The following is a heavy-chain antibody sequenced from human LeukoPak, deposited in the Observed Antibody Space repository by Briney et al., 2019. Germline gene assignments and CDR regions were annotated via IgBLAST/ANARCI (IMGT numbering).Heavy chain of an antibody. J-gene: IGHJ6*03. V-gene: IGHV1-18*01. CDR2: INADNGNT. CDR3: ARVRDILTGYYNYMDV. D-gene: IGHD3-9*01. CDR1: GYTFSSYG. Sequence: ASVKVSCKASGYTFSSYGISWVRQAPGQGLEWMGWINADNGNTNYPLKLQGRVTMTTDTPTSTAYMELRSLRSDDTAVYYCARVRDILTGYYNYMDVWGKGTTVTVSS.